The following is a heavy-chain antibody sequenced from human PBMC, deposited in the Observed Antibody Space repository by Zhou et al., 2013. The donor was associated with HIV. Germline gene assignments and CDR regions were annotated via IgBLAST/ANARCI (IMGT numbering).Heavy chain of an antibody. J-gene: IGHJ2*01. D-gene: IGHD6-6*01. CDR3: ARTSIAARLDFGNDWYFDL. CDR2: IIPIFGTA. Sequence: QVQLVQSGAEVKKPGSSVKVSCKASGGTFSSYAISWVRQAPGQGLEWMGGIIPIFGTANYAQKFQGRVTITTDESTSTAYMELSSLRSEDTAVYYCARTSIAARLDFGNDWYFDLWGRGTLVTVSS. V-gene: IGHV1-69*05. CDR1: GGTFSSYA.